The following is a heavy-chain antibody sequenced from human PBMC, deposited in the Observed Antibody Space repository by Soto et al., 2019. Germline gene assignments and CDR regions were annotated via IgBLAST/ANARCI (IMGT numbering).Heavy chain of an antibody. Sequence: PSETLSLTCTVSGGSFKSGSYSWSWIRQPPGKGLEWIGYVYHTGRTSYNPSLKSRVSISMDTSKNQFSLNLDSVTAADTAMYYCARLRGSSHDAFDIWGQGTMVTVSS. J-gene: IGHJ3*02. V-gene: IGHV4-61*01. CDR1: GGSFKSGSYS. D-gene: IGHD6-6*01. CDR3: ARLRGSSHDAFDI. CDR2: VYHTGRT.